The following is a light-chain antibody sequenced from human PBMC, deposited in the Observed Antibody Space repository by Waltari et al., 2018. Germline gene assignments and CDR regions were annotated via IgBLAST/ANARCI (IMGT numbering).Light chain of an antibody. CDR2: EVS. CDR3: CSYGGTTNWM. Sequence: QSGLTQPASVSGSPGQSITISCTGTSSDIGSYELVSWYLLLPGKAPKLLISEVSQRPSGVSTRFSGSKSGNTASLTISGLQAEDEADYYCCSYGGTTNWMFGGGTRLTV. CDR1: SSDIGSYEL. J-gene: IGLJ3*02. V-gene: IGLV2-23*02.